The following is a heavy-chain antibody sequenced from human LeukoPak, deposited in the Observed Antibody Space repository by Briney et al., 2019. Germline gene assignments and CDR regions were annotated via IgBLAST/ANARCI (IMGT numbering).Heavy chain of an antibody. CDR2: INHSGST. D-gene: IGHD6-13*01. J-gene: IGHJ6*03. Sequence: PSETLSLTCAVYGGSFSGYYWSWIRQPPGKGLEWIGEINHSGSTNYNPSLKSRVTISVDTSKNQFSLKLSSVTAADTAVYYCARPLIAAAGAYYYYYMDVWGKGTTVTVSS. CDR3: ARPLIAAAGAYYYYYMDV. V-gene: IGHV4-34*01. CDR1: GGSFSGYY.